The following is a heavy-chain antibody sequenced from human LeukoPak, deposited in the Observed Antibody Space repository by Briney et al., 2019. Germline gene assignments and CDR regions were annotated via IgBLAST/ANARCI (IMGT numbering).Heavy chain of an antibody. J-gene: IGHJ4*02. Sequence: PGGSLRLSSAASGFTFSSYSMNWVRQAPGKGLEWVSATSGSGGSTYYADSVKGRFTISRDNSKNTLYLQMNSLRAEDTAVYYFAKETNSGSYWGSFGYWGQGTLVTVSS. CDR3: AKETNSGSYWGSFGY. V-gene: IGHV3-23*01. D-gene: IGHD1-26*01. CDR2: TSGSGGST. CDR1: GFTFSSYS.